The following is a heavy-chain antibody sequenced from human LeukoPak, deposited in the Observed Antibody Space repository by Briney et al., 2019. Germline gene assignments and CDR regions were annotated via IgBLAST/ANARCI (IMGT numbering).Heavy chain of an antibody. J-gene: IGHJ3*02. V-gene: IGHV4-59*11. CDR1: GDSFSSHY. Sequence: TSETLSLTCAVSGDSFSSHYWTWIRQPPGRGLERIGYISYIGTTNYNPSLKSRVTISIDTSKNQFSLKLSSVTTADTAVYYCARDLVTVTKGFDIWGLGTMVSVSS. CDR2: ISYIGTT. D-gene: IGHD4-17*01. CDR3: ARDLVTVTKGFDI.